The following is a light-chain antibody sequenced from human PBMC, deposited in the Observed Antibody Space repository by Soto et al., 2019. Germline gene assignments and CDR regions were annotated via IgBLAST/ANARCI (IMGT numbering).Light chain of an antibody. CDR2: KAS. Sequence: IQMTQSPSTLSESLGDRVTITCLASQTISSWLAWYQQKPGKAPKLLIYKASTLKSGVPSRFSGSGSGTEFTLTISSPQPDDFATYYCQHYNSYSEAFGQGTKVDIK. CDR1: QTISSW. CDR3: QHYNSYSEA. V-gene: IGKV1-5*03. J-gene: IGKJ1*01.